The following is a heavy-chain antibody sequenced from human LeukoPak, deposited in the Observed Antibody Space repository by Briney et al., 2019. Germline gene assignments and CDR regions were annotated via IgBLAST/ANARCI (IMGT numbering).Heavy chain of an antibody. D-gene: IGHD2-2*03. CDR3: AKGGWIDY. Sequence: SGGSLRLSCAASGFTFSSYSMNWVRQAPGKGLEWLSYISSGGTTIYYADSVKGRFTISRDNAKNSLYLQMNSLRAEDTAVYYCAKGGWIDYWGQGTLVTVSS. CDR1: GFTFSSYS. CDR2: ISSGGTTI. V-gene: IGHV3-48*04. J-gene: IGHJ4*02.